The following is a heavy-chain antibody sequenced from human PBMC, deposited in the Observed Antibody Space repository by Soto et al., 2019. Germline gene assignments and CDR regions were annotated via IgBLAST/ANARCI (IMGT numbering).Heavy chain of an antibody. V-gene: IGHV1-3*01. CDR3: ARDLQADY. J-gene: IGHJ4*02. CDR2: INAGNGNT. CDR1: GYTFTNYA. Sequence: QVQLVQSGAEVKKPGASVKVSCKASGYTFTNYAMHWVRQAPGQRLEWMGWINAGNGNTKYSQKFQGRVTITRDTSASTAHMELSSLRSEDTAVYYCARDLQADYWGQGTLVTVSS.